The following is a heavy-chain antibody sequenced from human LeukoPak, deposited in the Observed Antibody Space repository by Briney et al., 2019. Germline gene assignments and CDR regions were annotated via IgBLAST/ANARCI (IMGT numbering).Heavy chain of an antibody. CDR1: GGFISSSY. J-gene: IGHJ5*02. CDR3: VTGRYSYGWYDH. V-gene: IGHV4-59*13. Sequence: SETLSLTCTAAGGFISSSYWSWIRQPPGKRLEGVGYMHYGGSPNHNPSLKSRAITSRDASKKQFSLKLNSVTTADTAVYYCVTGRYSYGWYDHWGQGILVIVSS. CDR2: MHYGGSP. D-gene: IGHD1-26*01.